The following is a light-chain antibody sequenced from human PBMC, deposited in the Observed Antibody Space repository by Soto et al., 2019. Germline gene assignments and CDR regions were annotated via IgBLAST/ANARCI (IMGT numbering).Light chain of an antibody. V-gene: IGKV1-39*01. J-gene: IGKJ4*01. CDR3: QQTFVPTVT. CDR2: DAS. Sequence: DIHMTQSPSSLSAAVGDRVTITCRASQTILTYLNWFQQKPGKAPKVLIYDASSLRSGVPSRVSGSGSGTDFTLTISSLQPEDVATYFCQQTFVPTVTFGGGTRVDI. CDR1: QTILTY.